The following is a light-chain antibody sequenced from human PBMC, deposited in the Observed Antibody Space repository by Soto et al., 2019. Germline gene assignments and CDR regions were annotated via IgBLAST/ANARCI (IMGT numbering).Light chain of an antibody. CDR1: QDIRGA. J-gene: IGKJ5*01. V-gene: IGKV1-13*02. Sequence: IQVAQSPSSLSASVGDRVTITCRASQDIRGALAWYQQKPGKAPRLLIFDVSTLETGVPSRFSGGGSGTDFTLTISSLQPEDFGTYYCQQFNSYPITFGHGTRLEIK. CDR2: DVS. CDR3: QQFNSYPIT.